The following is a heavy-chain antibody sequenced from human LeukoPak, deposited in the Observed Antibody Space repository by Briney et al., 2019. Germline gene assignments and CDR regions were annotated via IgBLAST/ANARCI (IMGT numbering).Heavy chain of an antibody. CDR2: IYYSGST. Sequence: SETLSLTCTVSGGSISIYYWSWIRQPPGKGLEWIGYIYYSGSTNYNPSLKSRVTISVDTSKNQFSLKLSSVTAADTAVYYCARSSGSTYYYGMDVWGQGTTVTASS. D-gene: IGHD2-2*01. CDR1: GGSISIYY. CDR3: ARSSGSTYYYGMDV. V-gene: IGHV4-59*01. J-gene: IGHJ6*02.